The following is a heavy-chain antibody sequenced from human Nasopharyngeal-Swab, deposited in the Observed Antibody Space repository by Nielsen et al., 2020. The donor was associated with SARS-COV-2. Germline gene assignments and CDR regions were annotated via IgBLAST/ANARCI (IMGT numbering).Heavy chain of an antibody. CDR2: INSDGSST. CDR1: GFTFSISF. D-gene: IGHD2-21*02. V-gene: IGHV3-74*01. J-gene: IGHJ1*01. CDR3: VRGCGGVCHGIDH. Sequence: GESLKISCVASGFTFSISFIHWVRRAPGKGLVWVSRINSDGSSTNYADSVKGRFTVSRDNAKNTAYLQMDSLAVEDTAMYYCVRGCGGVCHGIDHWGQGTLVTVSS.